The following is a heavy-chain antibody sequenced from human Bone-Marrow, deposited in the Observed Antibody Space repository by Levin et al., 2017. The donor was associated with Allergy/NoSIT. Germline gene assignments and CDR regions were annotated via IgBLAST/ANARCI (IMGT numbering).Heavy chain of an antibody. D-gene: IGHD6-13*01. CDR1: GFTFSGSA. J-gene: IGHJ4*02. CDR3: TRHVLSEYSSSGDPAGY. V-gene: IGHV3-73*01. Sequence: GGSLRLSCAASGFTFSGSAMHWVRQASGKGLEWVGRIRSKANSYATAYAASVKGRFTISRDDSKNTAYLQMNSLKTEDTAVYYCTRHVLSEYSSSGDPAGYWGQGTLVTVSS. CDR2: IRSKANSYAT.